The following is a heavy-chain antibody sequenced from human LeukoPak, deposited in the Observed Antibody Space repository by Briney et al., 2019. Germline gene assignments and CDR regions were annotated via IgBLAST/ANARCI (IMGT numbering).Heavy chain of an antibody. Sequence: GGSLRLSCAASGFTFDDYAMHWVRQAPGKGLEWVSGISWSSGSIGYADSVKGRFTISRDNAKNSLYLQMNSLRAEDMALYYCAKARNYDILTPFFDYWGQGTLVTVSS. CDR3: AKARNYDILTPFFDY. D-gene: IGHD3-9*01. CDR2: ISWSSGSI. CDR1: GFTFDDYA. J-gene: IGHJ4*02. V-gene: IGHV3-9*03.